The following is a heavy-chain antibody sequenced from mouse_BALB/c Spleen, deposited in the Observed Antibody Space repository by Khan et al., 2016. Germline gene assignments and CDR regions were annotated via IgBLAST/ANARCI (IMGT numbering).Heavy chain of an antibody. CDR2: INSNGGST. V-gene: IGHV5-6-3*01. CDR1: GFTFSTYG. Sequence: VQLKESGGGLVQPGGSLKLSCAASGFTFSTYGMSWVRQTPDKRLELVATINSNGGSTYYPDSVKGRFTISRDNAKNTLYLQMSSLKSEDTAMYYCARENYRYYFDYWGLGTTLTVSS. J-gene: IGHJ2*01. CDR3: ARENYRYYFDY. D-gene: IGHD2-14*01.